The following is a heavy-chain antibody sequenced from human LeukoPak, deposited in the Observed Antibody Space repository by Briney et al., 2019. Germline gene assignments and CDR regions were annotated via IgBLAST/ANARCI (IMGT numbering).Heavy chain of an antibody. D-gene: IGHD3-16*02. V-gene: IGHV3-23*01. CDR2: ISGGGGHT. CDR1: GFTFSSYA. J-gene: IGHJ4*02. CDR3: ASFPRADMGLIILDY. Sequence: GGSLRLSCAASGFTFSSYAMAWVRQASGKGLKWVSAISGGGGHTYYADSVKGRFTISRDNSKNTVYLQVNSLRAEDTAVYYCASFPRADMGLIILDYWGQGTLVTVSS.